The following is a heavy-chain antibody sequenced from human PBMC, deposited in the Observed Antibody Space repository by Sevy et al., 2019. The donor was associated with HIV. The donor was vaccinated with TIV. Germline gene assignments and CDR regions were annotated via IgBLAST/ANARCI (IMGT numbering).Heavy chain of an antibody. D-gene: IGHD3-3*01. J-gene: IGHJ6*02. V-gene: IGHV4-4*07. CDR1: GGSISSYY. Sequence: SENLSLTCTVSGGSISSYYWSWIRQPAGKGLEWIGRIYTSGSTNYNPSLKSRVTMSVDTSKNQFSLKLSSVTAADTAVYYCARDIEKDYDFWSGYRYYGMDVWGQGITVTVSS. CDR2: IYTSGST. CDR3: ARDIEKDYDFWSGYRYYGMDV.